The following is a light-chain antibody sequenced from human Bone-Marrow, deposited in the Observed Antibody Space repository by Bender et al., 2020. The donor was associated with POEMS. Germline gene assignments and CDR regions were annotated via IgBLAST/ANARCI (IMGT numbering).Light chain of an antibody. CDR3: CSYVDDTTA. CDR2: EGV. Sequence: QSALTQPASVSGSPGQSITISCTGTSSDVGTYDRVSWYQQHPGKVPKLIIYEGVKRPSGVSNRFSGSKSGDTASLTISGLQAEDEADYFCCSYVDDTTAFGGGTKVTVL. V-gene: IGLV2-23*01. CDR1: SSDVGTYDR. J-gene: IGLJ3*02.